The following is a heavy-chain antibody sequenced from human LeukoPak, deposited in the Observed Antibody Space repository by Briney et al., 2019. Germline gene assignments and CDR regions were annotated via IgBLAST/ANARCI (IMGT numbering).Heavy chain of an antibody. CDR2: ISGSGGST. CDR3: ANNRPYIVVVPAAIHWFDP. D-gene: IGHD2-2*01. Sequence: PGGSLRLSCAASGFTFSSYAMSWVRQAPGKGLEWVSAISGSGGSTYYADSVKGRFTISRDNSKNTLYLQMNSLRAEDTAVYYCANNRPYIVVVPAAIHWFDPWGQGTLVTVSS. J-gene: IGHJ5*02. V-gene: IGHV3-23*01. CDR1: GFTFSSYA.